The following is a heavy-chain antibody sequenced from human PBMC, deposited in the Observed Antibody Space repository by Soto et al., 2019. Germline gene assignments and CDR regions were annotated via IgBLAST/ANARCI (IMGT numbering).Heavy chain of an antibody. CDR3: ASHYSKYYYYGMDV. Sequence: QVQLVQSGAEVKKPGSSVKVSCNASGGTFSSYAISWVRQAPGQGLEWMGGIIPIFGTANYAQKFQSRVTITADESTSTAYMELSSLRSEDTAVYYCASHYSKYYYYGMDVWGQGTTVTVSS. CDR2: IIPIFGTA. CDR1: GGTFSSYA. J-gene: IGHJ6*02. D-gene: IGHD4-4*01. V-gene: IGHV1-69*12.